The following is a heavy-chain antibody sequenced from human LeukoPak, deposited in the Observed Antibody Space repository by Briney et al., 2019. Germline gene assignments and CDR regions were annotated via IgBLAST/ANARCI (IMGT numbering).Heavy chain of an antibody. CDR1: GYTFTSYD. Sequence: ASVKVSCKASGYTFTSYDINWVRQATGQGLEWMGWMNPNSGNIGYAQKFQGKVTMTRNTSISTAYMELSSLRSEDTAVYYCARDIAAAGTGIDYWGQGTLVTVSS. V-gene: IGHV1-8*01. CDR2: MNPNSGNI. J-gene: IGHJ4*02. D-gene: IGHD6-13*01. CDR3: ARDIAAAGTGIDY.